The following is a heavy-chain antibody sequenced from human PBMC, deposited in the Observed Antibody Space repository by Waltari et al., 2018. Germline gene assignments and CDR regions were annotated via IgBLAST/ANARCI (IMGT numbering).Heavy chain of an antibody. D-gene: IGHD6-6*01. Sequence: EVQLVESGGGLVQPGGSLRLSGAASGFHFVRYWMHWVRQAPGKGLVWVSRINNDGSSTTYADSVKGRFTISRDNAKNTLDLQLNSLRAEDTAVYFCARRSTSSAPYFFDYWGQGTLVTASS. V-gene: IGHV3-74*01. J-gene: IGHJ4*02. CDR1: GFHFVRYW. CDR2: INNDGSST. CDR3: ARRSTSSAPYFFDY.